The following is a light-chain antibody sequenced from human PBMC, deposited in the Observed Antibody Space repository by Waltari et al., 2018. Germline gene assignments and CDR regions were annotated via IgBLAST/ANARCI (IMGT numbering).Light chain of an antibody. J-gene: IGKJ2*03. CDR1: QSLLHTDGRTY. Sequence: DIVMTQTPPSLPVTPGEPASISCRSSQSLLHTDGRTYLYWYLQKPGQPPRLLIYRVSNRFSGVPDRFSGSGSGTDFTPKISRVEAEDVGVYYCMQTLQTPYSFGQGTKVEIK. CDR2: RVS. CDR3: MQTLQTPYS. V-gene: IGKV2D-29*01.